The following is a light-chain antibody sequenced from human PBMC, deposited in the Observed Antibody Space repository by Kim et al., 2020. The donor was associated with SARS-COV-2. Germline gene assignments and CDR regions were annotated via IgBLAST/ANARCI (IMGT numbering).Light chain of an antibody. CDR3: QQYYNRPPCT. V-gene: IGKV3-15*01. CDR1: QSVLTD. CDR2: VAS. Sequence: VSPGERATLSCRASQSVLTDLAWYQQKPGQAPRLLIYVASTRATGVPARFSGSGSGTEFTLTISSLQSEDFAVYFCQQYYNRPPCTFGQGTKLEI. J-gene: IGKJ2*02.